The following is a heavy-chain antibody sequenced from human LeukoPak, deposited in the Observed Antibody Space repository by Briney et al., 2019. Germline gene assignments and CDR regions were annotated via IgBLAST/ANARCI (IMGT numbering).Heavy chain of an antibody. CDR1: GYSFTDYY. D-gene: IGHD2-21*01. Sequence: SVKVSCKTSGYSFTDYYMHWVRQAPGQGLEWMGWINPNSGGTSSAQKFQGRVTMTRDTSISTVYMEVSWLTSDDTAIYYCARADRLHGGPYLIGPWGQGALVTVSS. J-gene: IGHJ5*02. CDR3: ARADRLHGGPYLIGP. CDR2: INPNSGGT. V-gene: IGHV1-2*02.